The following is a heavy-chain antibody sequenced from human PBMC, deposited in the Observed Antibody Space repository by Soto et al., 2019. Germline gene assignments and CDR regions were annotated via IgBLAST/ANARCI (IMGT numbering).Heavy chain of an antibody. CDR2: IYSGGST. CDR3: AREGVTMVRGVIITNDY. D-gene: IGHD3-10*01. Sequence: GGSLRLSCAASGFTVSSNYMSWVRQAPGKGLEWVSVIYSGGSTYYADSVKGRFTISRDNSKNTLYLQMNSLRAEDTAVYYCAREGVTMVRGVIITNDYWGQGTLVTVSS. J-gene: IGHJ4*02. CDR1: GFTVSSNY. V-gene: IGHV3-66*01.